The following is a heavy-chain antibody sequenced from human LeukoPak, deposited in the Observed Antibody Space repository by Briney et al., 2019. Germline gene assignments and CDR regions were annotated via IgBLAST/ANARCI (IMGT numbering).Heavy chain of an antibody. CDR3: ARQRGSSGTVNWFDL. J-gene: IGHJ5*02. CDR2: TYADDYYT. Sequence: GESLKISCATSGYSFTTYWIGWVRQRPGTGLEWVGATYADDYYTRYSASFQGQVAISADKSMRTAYLKWKSPKASDTGMYYCARQRGSSGTVNWFDLWGQGTLVTVSS. V-gene: IGHV5-51*01. D-gene: IGHD1-7*01. CDR1: GYSFTTYW.